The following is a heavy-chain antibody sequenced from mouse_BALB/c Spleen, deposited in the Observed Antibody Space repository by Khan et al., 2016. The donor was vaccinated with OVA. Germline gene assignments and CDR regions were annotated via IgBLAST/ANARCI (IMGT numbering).Heavy chain of an antibody. D-gene: IGHD2-4*01. Sequence: EVQLQESGTVLARPGASVKMSCKASGYSFTSYWMHWVQQRPGQGLEWIGAIYPGNSETRYNHKFRGKVKLTTVTSASTAYLELSSLTNEDSAVYYCTRSYDSYYFDYWGQGTTLTVSS. J-gene: IGHJ2*01. CDR1: GYSFTSYW. CDR3: TRSYDSYYFDY. CDR2: IYPGNSET. V-gene: IGHV1-5*01.